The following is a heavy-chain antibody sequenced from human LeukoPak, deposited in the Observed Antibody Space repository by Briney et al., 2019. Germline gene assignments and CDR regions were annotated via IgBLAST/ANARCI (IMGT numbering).Heavy chain of an antibody. CDR2: IIPIFGTA. D-gene: IGHD6-13*01. V-gene: IGHV1-69*13. J-gene: IGHJ4*02. CDR1: GGTFSSYA. Sequence: GASVKVSCKASGGTFSSYAISWVRQAPGQGLEWMGGIIPIFGTANYAQKFQGRVTITADESTSTAYMELSSLRSEDTAVYYCARGDGTAAAGTDPFDYWGQGTLVTVSS. CDR3: ARGDGTAAAGTDPFDY.